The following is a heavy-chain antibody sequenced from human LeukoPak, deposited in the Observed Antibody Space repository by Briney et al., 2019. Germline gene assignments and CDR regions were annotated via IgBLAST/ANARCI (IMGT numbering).Heavy chain of an antibody. V-gene: IGHV4-31*01. CDR1: GGSISSGGYY. D-gene: IGHD3-22*01. J-gene: IGHJ3*02. CDR2: IYYSGST. CDR3: ARAQGNYDSSGYLGAFDI. Sequence: SETLSLTCTVSGGSISSGGYYWSWIRQHPGKGLEWIGYIYYSGSTYYNPSLKSQVTISVDTSKNQFSLKLSSVTAADTAVYYCARAQGNYDSSGYLGAFDIWGQGTVVTVSS.